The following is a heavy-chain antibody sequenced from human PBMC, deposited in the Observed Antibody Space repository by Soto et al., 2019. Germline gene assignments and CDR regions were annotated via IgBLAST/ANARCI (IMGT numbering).Heavy chain of an antibody. CDR3: AKELGVRGVIDACDI. CDR2: ISGSGLST. V-gene: IGHV3-23*01. D-gene: IGHD3-10*01. J-gene: IGHJ3*02. CDR1: GFTFGTYA. Sequence: VETLRLSCAPSGFTFGTYAMSWVRQAPGKGLEWVSGISGSGLSTHYADSVKGRFTISRDTSKNTVYLQMNSLTAEDTAVYYCAKELGVRGVIDACDIWGQGPMVTVSS.